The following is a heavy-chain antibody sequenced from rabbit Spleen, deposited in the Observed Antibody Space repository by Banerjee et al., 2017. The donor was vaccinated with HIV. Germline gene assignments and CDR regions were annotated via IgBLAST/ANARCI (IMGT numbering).Heavy chain of an antibody. Sequence: QEQLVEYGGGLVKPGGSLTLSCTASGFSFSSGYDMSWVRQAPGKGLEWIGFIYTGNGKNYYANWAKGRSTLSKSSSTTVTLQMTSLTAADTATYFCARDTGSSFSSYGMDLWGQGTLVTVS. V-gene: IGHV1S45*01. CDR1: GFSFSSGYD. J-gene: IGHJ6*01. CDR2: IYTGNGKN. CDR3: ARDTGSSFSSYGMDL. D-gene: IGHD8-1*01.